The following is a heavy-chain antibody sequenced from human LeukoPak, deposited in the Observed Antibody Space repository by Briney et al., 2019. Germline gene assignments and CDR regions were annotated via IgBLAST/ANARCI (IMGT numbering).Heavy chain of an antibody. CDR2: IYYSGST. D-gene: IGHD3-22*01. CDR1: GGSISSYY. V-gene: IGHV4-59*01. J-gene: IGHJ3*02. Sequence: SETLSLTCTVSGGSISSYYWSWIRQPPGKGLEWIGYIYYSGSTNYNPSLKSRVTISVDTSKNQFSLKLSSVTAADTAVYYCARLDYYDSSGFDIWGQGTMVTVSS. CDR3: ARLDYYDSSGFDI.